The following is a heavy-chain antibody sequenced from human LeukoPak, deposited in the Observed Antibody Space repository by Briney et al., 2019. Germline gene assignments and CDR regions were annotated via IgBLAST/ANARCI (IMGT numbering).Heavy chain of an antibody. CDR2: IYYSGST. Sequence: PSETLSLTCTVSGGSISSSNFYWGWIRQPPGKGLEWIGYIYYSGSTNYNPSLKSRVTISVDTSKNQFSLKLSSVTAADTAVYYCARADCSGGSCYFGPWGQGTLVTVSS. J-gene: IGHJ5*02. CDR3: ARADCSGGSCYFGP. CDR1: GGSISSSNFY. V-gene: IGHV4-61*05. D-gene: IGHD2-15*01.